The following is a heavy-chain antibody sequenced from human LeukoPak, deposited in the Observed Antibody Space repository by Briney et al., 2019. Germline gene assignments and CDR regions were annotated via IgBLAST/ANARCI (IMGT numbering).Heavy chain of an antibody. CDR1: GYTFTGYY. CDR2: VNPNSGDT. D-gene: IGHD1-26*01. J-gene: IGHJ5*01. V-gene: IGHV1-2*02. CDR3: ARAGGSYWWFDS. Sequence: ASVKVSCKASGYTFTGYYLHWVRQAPGQGLEWMGCVNPNSGDTNYAQKFQGSVTMTRDTSISTVYMELSRLRSDDTAVYYCARAGGSYWWFDSWGQGTLVTVSS.